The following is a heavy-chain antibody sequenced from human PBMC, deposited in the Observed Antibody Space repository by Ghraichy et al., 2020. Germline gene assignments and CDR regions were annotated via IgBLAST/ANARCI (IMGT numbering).Heavy chain of an antibody. CDR1: GFTFRNYA. CDR3: ASPPPNSNSWFYFDF. V-gene: IGHV3-23*01. D-gene: IGHD6-13*01. J-gene: IGHJ4*02. Sequence: GGSLRLSCAASGFTFRNYAMSWVRQAPGKGLEWVSTISGGGAITYYADSVKGRFTISRDNSKNTLDLQMDNLGVDDTAVYYCASPPPNSNSWFYFDFWGQGTLVTVSS. CDR2: ISGGGAIT.